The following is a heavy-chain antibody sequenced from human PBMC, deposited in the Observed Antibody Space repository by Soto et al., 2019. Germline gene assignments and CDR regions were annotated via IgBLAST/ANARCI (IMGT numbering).Heavy chain of an antibody. V-gene: IGHV3-30*18. CDR2: ISYDGSNK. CDR3: AKDLGITATTLDY. Sequence: GGSLRLSCAASGFTFSSYGIHWVRQAPGEGLEWVAVISYDGSNKYYADSVKGRFTISRDNSKNTLYLQMNSLRAEDTAVYYCAKDLGITATTLDYWGQGTLVTVSS. J-gene: IGHJ4*02. CDR1: GFTFSSYG. D-gene: IGHD1-20*01.